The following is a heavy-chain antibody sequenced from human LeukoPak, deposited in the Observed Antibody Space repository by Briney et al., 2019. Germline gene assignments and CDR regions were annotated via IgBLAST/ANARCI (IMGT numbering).Heavy chain of an antibody. J-gene: IGHJ4*02. CDR1: EFSFSSCY. CDR3: VRLGGSSSVDY. D-gene: IGHD6-6*01. CDR2: IGTDGSDT. Sequence: GGSLRLSCAVSEFSFSSCYMGWVRQAPGEGLVWVSRIGTDGSDTHYADAVKGRFTISRDNAKNTLYLQMHSLRVEDTAVYYCVRLGGSSSVDYWGQGTLVTISS. V-gene: IGHV3-74*01.